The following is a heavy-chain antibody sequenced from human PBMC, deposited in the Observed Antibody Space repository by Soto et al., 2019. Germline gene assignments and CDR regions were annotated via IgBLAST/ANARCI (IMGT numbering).Heavy chain of an antibody. CDR1: GFTFSSAP. V-gene: IGHV3-15*01. CDR2: IKPNTNGGAI. CDR3: TTPAIPVDGTQPFNY. D-gene: IGHD6-19*01. J-gene: IGHJ4*02. Sequence: EVQLVESGGGFVEPGESLTLSCAASGFTFSSAPMSWVRQAPGKGLEWVGRIKPNTNGGAIDYLAPVKGRFTLSRDDSKNTLYLQMNSLTIEDSALYYCTTPAIPVDGTQPFNYWGQGALVTVSS.